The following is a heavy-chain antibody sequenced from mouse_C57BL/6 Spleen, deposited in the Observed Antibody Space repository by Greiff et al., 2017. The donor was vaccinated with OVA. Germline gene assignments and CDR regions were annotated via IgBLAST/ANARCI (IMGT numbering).Heavy chain of an antibody. J-gene: IGHJ3*01. CDR3: AKTRFYDYDWFAY. CDR2: IWRGGST. V-gene: IGHV2-5*01. Sequence: QVQLQQSGPGLVQPSQSLSITCTVSGFSLTSYGVHWVRQSPGKGLEWLGVIWRGGSTDYNAAFMSRLSITKDNSKSQVFFKMNSLQADDTAIYYCAKTRFYDYDWFAYWGQGTLVTVSA. D-gene: IGHD2-4*01. CDR1: GFSLTSYG.